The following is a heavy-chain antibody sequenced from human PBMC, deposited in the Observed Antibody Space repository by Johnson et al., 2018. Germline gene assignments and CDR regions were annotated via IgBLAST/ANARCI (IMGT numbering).Heavy chain of an antibody. J-gene: IGHJ1*01. V-gene: IGHV3-30*03. CDR1: GFTFSSYG. Sequence: QVQLVQAGGGVVQPGRSLRLSCAASGFTFSSYGMHWVRPAPGKGLEWVAVISDDGRNKFYADPVKGRFTISRDNSKNTLHLQMHSLRAQDTAGYDCAVPNGGYFDFWSGLEYFQHWGQGTLVTVSS. D-gene: IGHD3-3*01. CDR3: AVPNGGYFDFWSGLEYFQH. CDR2: ISDDGRNK.